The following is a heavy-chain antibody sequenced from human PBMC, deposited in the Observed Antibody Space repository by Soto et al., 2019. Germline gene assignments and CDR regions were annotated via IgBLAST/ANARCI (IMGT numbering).Heavy chain of an antibody. CDR2: ISYDGSNK. CDR3: ARGGLDYGDYDPNYYYGMDV. CDR1: GFTSSSYA. D-gene: IGHD4-17*01. Sequence: QVQLVESGGGVVQPGRSLRLSCAASGFTSSSYAMHWVRQAPGKGLEWVAVISYDGSNKYYADSVKGRFTISRDNSKNTLYLQLNSLRAEDTAVYYCARGGLDYGDYDPNYYYGMDVWGQGTTVTVSS. V-gene: IGHV3-30-3*01. J-gene: IGHJ6*02.